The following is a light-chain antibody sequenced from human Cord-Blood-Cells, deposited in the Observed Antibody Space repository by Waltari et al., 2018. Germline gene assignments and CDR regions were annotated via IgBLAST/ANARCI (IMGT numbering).Light chain of an antibody. J-gene: IGLJ2*01. CDR2: EVS. CDR1: SSDVGGYNY. Sequence: QSALTQPPSASGSPGPSVTISCTGTSSDVGGYNYVSWYQPHPGKAPKLMIYEVSKRPSGVPDRFSGSKSGNTASLTVSGLQAEDEADYNCSSYAGSNNVVFGGGTKLTVL. V-gene: IGLV2-8*01. CDR3: SSYAGSNNVV.